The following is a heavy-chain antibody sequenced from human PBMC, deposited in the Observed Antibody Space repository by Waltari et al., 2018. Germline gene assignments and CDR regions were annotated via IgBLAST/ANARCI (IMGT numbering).Heavy chain of an antibody. CDR2: TYSGGST. Sequence: EVQLVESGGGLIQPGGSLRLSCAASGFTVSSNYMSWVRQAPGKGLEWVSVTYSGGSTYYADSVMGRCTVSRDNSKYTLYLQMNSLRAEDTAVYYCARDLTGSYYGFDYWGQGTLVTVSS. D-gene: IGHD1-26*01. V-gene: IGHV3-53*01. J-gene: IGHJ4*02. CDR1: GFTVSSNY. CDR3: ARDLTGSYYGFDY.